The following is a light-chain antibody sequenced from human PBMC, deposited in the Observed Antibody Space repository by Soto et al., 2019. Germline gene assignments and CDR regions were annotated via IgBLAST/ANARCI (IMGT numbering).Light chain of an antibody. CDR2: EVN. CDR3: SSFTRSSTYV. Sequence: QSVLTQPASVSGSPGQSITISCTGTISDVGAYNFVSWYQQYPGTAPKVMIYEVNNRPSGVSNRFSGSKSGNTASLTISGLQAEDEADYYCSSFTRSSTYVSGSGPKVNV. V-gene: IGLV2-14*01. CDR1: ISDVGAYNF. J-gene: IGLJ1*01.